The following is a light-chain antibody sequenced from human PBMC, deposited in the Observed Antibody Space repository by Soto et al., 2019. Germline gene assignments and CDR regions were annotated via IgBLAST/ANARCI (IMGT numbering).Light chain of an antibody. CDR2: DAS. CDR3: QQHNSSPWT. V-gene: IGKV1-5*01. J-gene: IGKJ1*01. Sequence: DIQMTQSPSTLSASVGDRVTITCRASQSISDWLAWFQQKPGKAPKLMIYDASSLESGVPSRFSGSGSGTEFTLTINCLQPEDFATYYCQQHNSSPWTFGQGTKVEI. CDR1: QSISDW.